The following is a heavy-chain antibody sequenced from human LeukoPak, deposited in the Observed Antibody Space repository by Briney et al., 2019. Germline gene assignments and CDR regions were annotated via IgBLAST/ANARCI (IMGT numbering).Heavy chain of an antibody. D-gene: IGHD2-2*01. J-gene: IGHJ4*02. CDR1: GGSISSSSYY. CDR3: PGLCGDYADY. CDR2: IYYSGSP. V-gene: IGHV4-39*01. Sequence: PSETVSLTCTVSGGSISSSSYYWGWIRQPPGKVLEWIGSIYYSGSPYYNPSLKSRVTISVDTAKNQFSLKLSSGTVSHTAGYFCPGLCGDYADYWGQGTLVTVSS.